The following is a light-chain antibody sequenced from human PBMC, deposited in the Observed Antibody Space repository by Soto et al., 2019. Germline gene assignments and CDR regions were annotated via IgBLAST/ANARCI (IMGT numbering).Light chain of an antibody. CDR2: DAS. V-gene: IGKV3-15*01. CDR3: QQYNNWPPIT. CDR1: QSVRSK. J-gene: IGKJ5*01. Sequence: EIVLMQAAGALSKKPGERATLSCRASQSVRSKLAWYQQKPGQAPRLLIYDASTRATGIPARFSGSGSGTEFTLTISSLQSEDFAVYYCQQYNNWPPITFGQGTRLEIK.